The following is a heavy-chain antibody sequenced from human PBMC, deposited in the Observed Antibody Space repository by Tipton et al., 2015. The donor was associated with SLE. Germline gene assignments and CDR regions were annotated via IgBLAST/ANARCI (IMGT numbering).Heavy chain of an antibody. CDR1: GFTFVSYA. CDR3: ARDNWGRPFDIDGFDI. Sequence: SLRLSCAASGFTFVSYALSWVRQAPGKGLEWVSVIYSGGSTYYADSVKGRFTISRHNSKNTLYLQMNSLRAEDTALYYCARDNWGRPFDIDGFDIWGQGTMVTVSS. V-gene: IGHV3-66*01. CDR2: IYSGGST. D-gene: IGHD7-27*01. J-gene: IGHJ3*02.